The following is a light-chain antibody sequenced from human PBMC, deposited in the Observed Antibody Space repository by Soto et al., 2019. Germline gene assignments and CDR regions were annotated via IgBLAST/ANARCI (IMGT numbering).Light chain of an antibody. CDR3: QQYNSYLLT. CDR2: DAS. J-gene: IGKJ4*01. V-gene: IGKV1-5*01. Sequence: IQMTQSPSTLSASVGDRVTITCRASQSISSWLAWYQQKPGKAPKLLIYDASSLESGVPSRFSGSGSGTAGTITISSLQPDDFETYYCQQYNSYLLTFGGGTKVDIK. CDR1: QSISSW.